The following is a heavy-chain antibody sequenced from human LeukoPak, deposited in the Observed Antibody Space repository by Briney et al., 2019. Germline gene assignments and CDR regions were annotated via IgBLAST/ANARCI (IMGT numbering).Heavy chain of an antibody. J-gene: IGHJ6*02. V-gene: IGHV1-18*01. CDR1: GYSFTTYG. Sequence: ASVKVSCKASGYSFTTYGMSWVRQAPGQGLEYLGWISGYNGNTNYAQKFQGRVTMTTDTSTSIAYMELRSLRSDDTAVYYCARVYGLDVWGQGTPVTVSS. CDR2: ISGYNGNT. CDR3: ARVYGLDV.